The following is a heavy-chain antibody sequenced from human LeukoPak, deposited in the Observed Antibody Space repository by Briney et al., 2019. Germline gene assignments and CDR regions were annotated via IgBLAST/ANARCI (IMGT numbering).Heavy chain of an antibody. D-gene: IGHD1-26*01. Sequence: ASVKVSCKVSGYSLSELATHWVRQAPGQGLEWMGGFDHGDDETIYAQKVQGRVTMTGDTSTDTAYLELSSLRSEVTAVYFCATEKDLLLDSWGQGTPVTVSS. CDR1: GYSLSELA. CDR2: FDHGDDET. CDR3: ATEKDLLLDS. J-gene: IGHJ5*01. V-gene: IGHV1-24*01.